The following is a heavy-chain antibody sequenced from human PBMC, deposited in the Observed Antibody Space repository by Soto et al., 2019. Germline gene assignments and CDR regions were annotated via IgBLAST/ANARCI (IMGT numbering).Heavy chain of an antibody. D-gene: IGHD2-8*02. V-gene: IGHV4-59*01. CDR3: ARRSTGWQYFDY. Sequence: SETLSLTCTVSGGFISNYYWSWIRQPPGKGLEWIGYIYYSGSTNYNPSLKSRVTISVDTSRNQFSLKLSSVTAADTAVYYCARRSTGWQYFDYWGQGTLVTVSS. CDR1: GGFISNYY. J-gene: IGHJ4*02. CDR2: IYYSGST.